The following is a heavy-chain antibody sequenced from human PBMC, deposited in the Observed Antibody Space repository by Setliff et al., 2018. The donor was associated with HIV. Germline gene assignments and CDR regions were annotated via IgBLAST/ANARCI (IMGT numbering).Heavy chain of an antibody. CDR1: GGSFNGYY. J-gene: IGHJ1*01. CDR2: INHSGST. V-gene: IGHV4-34*01. CDR3: ARARRAGSGPKYFQH. D-gene: IGHD2-15*01. Sequence: PSETLSLTCAVYGGSFNGYYWSWFRQPPGKGLEWIGEINHSGSTNYNPSLKSRVTMSVDKSKNQFSLRLSSVTAADTAVYYCARARRAGSGPKYFQHWGQGTLVTVSS.